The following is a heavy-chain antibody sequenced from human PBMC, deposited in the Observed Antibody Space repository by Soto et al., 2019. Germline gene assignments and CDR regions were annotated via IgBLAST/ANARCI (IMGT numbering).Heavy chain of an antibody. CDR2: IYYSGST. V-gene: IGHV4-59*01. D-gene: IGHD6-13*01. CDR1: GGSISSYY. J-gene: IGHJ4*02. CDR3: ARDKYSSSWFDY. Sequence: SETLSLTCTVSGGSISSYYWSWIRQPPGKGLEWIGYIYYSGSTNYNPSLKSRVTISVDTSKNQFSLKLSSVTAADTAVYYCARDKYSSSWFDYWGQGTLVTVSS.